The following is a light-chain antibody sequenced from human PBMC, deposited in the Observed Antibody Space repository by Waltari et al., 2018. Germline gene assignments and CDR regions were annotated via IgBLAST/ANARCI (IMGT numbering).Light chain of an antibody. Sequence: EIVLTQSPATLSLSPGERVTLSCRASQSVGSYLGWYQQKPGQAPRLLIYDASNRATGIPARFSGGGSGTDFTLTISSLEPEDFAVYYCQQRSNWPLTFGGGTKVEIK. CDR3: QQRSNWPLT. J-gene: IGKJ4*01. CDR1: QSVGSY. CDR2: DAS. V-gene: IGKV3-11*01.